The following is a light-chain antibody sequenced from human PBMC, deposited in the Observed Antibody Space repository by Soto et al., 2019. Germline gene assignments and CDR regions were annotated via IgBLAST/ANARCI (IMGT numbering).Light chain of an antibody. CDR3: SSYTSSSTLII. J-gene: IGLJ1*01. V-gene: IGLV2-14*01. Sequence: ALTQPASVSGSPGQSITISCTGTSSDVGGYNYVSWYQQHPGKAPKLMIYEVSNRPSGVSNRFSGSKSGNTASLTISGLQAEDEADYYCSSYTSSSTLIIFGTGTKVTVL. CDR2: EVS. CDR1: SSDVGGYNY.